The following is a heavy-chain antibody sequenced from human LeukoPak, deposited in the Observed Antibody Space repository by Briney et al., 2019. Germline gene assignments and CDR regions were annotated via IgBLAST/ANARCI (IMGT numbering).Heavy chain of an antibody. V-gene: IGHV7-4-1*02. J-gene: IGHJ4*02. CDR2: INVNTEIP. CDR3: ARDTDLTGSFSAIY. D-gene: IGHD3-9*01. CDR1: GYTFTKYA. Sequence: GASVKVSCKASGYTFTKYAINWVRQAPGQGLEYMGWINVNTEIPTYAQGFTGRFVFSLDTSISTAYLQITSLQAEDTAVYYCARDTDLTGSFSAIYWGQGTLVTVSS.